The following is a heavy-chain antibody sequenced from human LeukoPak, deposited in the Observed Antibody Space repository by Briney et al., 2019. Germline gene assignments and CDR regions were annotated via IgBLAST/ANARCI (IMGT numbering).Heavy chain of an antibody. V-gene: IGHV4-39*07. D-gene: IGHD3-16*01. CDR2: FSCSGST. CDR3: ARETSQKGAHYMDV. CDR1: GGSISSCTYS. J-gene: IGHJ6*03. Sequence: SETLSLTCTVSGGSISSCTYSWGWIRQPPGKGLEWIGSFSCSGSTYYNPSLKSRVTISVDTSKGQFSLYMASVTAADTAVYYCARETSQKGAHYMDVWGKGTTVTISS.